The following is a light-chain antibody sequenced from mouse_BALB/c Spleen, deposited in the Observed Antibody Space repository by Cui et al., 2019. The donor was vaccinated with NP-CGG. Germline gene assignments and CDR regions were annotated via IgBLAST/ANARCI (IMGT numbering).Light chain of an antibody. J-gene: IGLJ1*01. CDR3: VLWYSNHWV. Sequence: QAVGTQVSALTTSPGETVTLTCRSSTGAVTTSNYANWVQEKPDHLFTGLIGGTNNRAPGVPARFSGSLIGDKAALTITGAQTEDEAIYFCVLWYSNHWVFGGGTKLTVL. V-gene: IGLV1*01. CDR2: GTN. CDR1: TGAVTTSNY.